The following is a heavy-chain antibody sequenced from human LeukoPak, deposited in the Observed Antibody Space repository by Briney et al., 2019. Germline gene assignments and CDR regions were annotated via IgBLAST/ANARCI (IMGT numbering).Heavy chain of an antibody. J-gene: IGHJ6*03. CDR3: ARVGRVSIYPSYMDV. CDR1: GFTFSTFP. V-gene: IGHV3-30*04. CDR2: ISDDGRDI. D-gene: IGHD6-6*01. Sequence: PGGSLRLSCEASGFTFSTFPMHWVRQTPDKRLEWVAVISDDGRDIYYADSVKGRFTISRDNSKNTLYLQMNSLRPEDTALFYCARVGRVSIYPSYMDVWGKGTTVTVSS.